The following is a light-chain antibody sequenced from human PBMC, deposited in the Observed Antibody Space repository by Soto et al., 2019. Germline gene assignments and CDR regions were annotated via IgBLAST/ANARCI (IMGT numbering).Light chain of an antibody. J-gene: IGKJ5*01. V-gene: IGKV3-15*01. Sequence: EVLMTQSPDTLYVSPGERVTLSCRASQSVSSNLAWYQQKPGQAPRLLIYGASSRATDIPARFSGSGFDTEFTLTISSLQSEDFAIYYCQQYENWPPITFGQGTRLEIK. CDR3: QQYENWPPIT. CDR2: GAS. CDR1: QSVSSN.